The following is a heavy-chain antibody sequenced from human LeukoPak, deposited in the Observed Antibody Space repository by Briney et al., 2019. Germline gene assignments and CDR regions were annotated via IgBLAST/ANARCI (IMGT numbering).Heavy chain of an antibody. CDR3: ASWRTYGGNS. D-gene: IGHD4-23*01. J-gene: IGHJ4*02. CDR2: IKQDGSEK. V-gene: IGHV3-7*01. Sequence: PGGSLRLSCVAPGFTFSSYWMSWVRQAPGKGPEWVAHIKQDGSEKYYVDSVKGRFTISRDNVENSLYLQMNSLRAEDTAVYYCASWRTYGGNSWGQGTLVTVSS. CDR1: GFTFSSYW.